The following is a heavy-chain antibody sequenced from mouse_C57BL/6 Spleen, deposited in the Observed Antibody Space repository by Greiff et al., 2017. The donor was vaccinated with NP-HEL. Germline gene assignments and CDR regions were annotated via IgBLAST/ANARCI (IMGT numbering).Heavy chain of an antibody. Sequence: VQLQQPGAELVMPGASVKLSCKASGYTFTSYWMHWVKQRPGQGLEWIGEIDPSDSYTNYNQKFKGKSTLTVDKSSSTGYMQLSSLTSEDSAVYYCARGRDGYYFDDWGQGTTLTVSS. CDR3: ARGRDGYYFDD. J-gene: IGHJ2*01. D-gene: IGHD2-3*01. V-gene: IGHV1-69*01. CDR1: GYTFTSYW. CDR2: IDPSDSYT.